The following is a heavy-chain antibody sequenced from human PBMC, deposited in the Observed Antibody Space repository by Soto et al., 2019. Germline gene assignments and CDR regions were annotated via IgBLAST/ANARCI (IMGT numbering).Heavy chain of an antibody. CDR3: AKDWRTGYCSSTSCPKSANYYYYGMDV. J-gene: IGHJ6*02. D-gene: IGHD2-2*01. CDR2: ISYDGSNK. Sequence: GSLRLSCAASGFTFSSYGMHWVRQAPGKGLEWVAVISYDGSNKYYADSVKGRFTISRDNSKNTLYLQMNSLRAEDTAVYYCAKDWRTGYCSSTSCPKSANYYYYGMDVWGQGTTVTVSS. V-gene: IGHV3-30*18. CDR1: GFTFSSYG.